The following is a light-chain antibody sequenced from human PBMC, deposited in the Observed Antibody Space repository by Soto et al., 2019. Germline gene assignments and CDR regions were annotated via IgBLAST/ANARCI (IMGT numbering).Light chain of an antibody. V-gene: IGKV3-11*01. CDR3: QQRSNWPKLT. Sequence: EIVLTQSPATLSLSPGERAALSCRASQSVRSLLAWYQQKPGQAPRLLIYAASNRATGIPARFSGSGSGTDFTLTISSLEPEDFAVYYCQQRSNWPKLTFGGGTKVEIK. CDR1: QSVRSL. CDR2: AAS. J-gene: IGKJ4*01.